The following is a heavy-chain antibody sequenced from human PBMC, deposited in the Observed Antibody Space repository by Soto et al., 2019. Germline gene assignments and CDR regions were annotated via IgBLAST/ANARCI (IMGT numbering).Heavy chain of an antibody. Sequence: EVQLVESGGGLVQPGGSLRLSCAASGFTLSDHYMDWVRQAPGKGLEWVGRIRNKANSYTTEYAASVKGRFTVSSDDSMNSLFLQMNSLKREDSAVYYWVSTSNYGSGTWNFDSWGQGTLVTVSS. CDR1: GFTLSDHY. D-gene: IGHD3-10*01. V-gene: IGHV3-72*01. CDR3: VSTSNYGSGTWNFDS. J-gene: IGHJ4*02. CDR2: IRNKANSYTT.